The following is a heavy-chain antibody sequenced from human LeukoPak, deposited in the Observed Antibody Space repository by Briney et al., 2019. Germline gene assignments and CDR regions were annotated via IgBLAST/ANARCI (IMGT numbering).Heavy chain of an antibody. J-gene: IGHJ2*01. D-gene: IGHD1-26*01. Sequence: SETLSLTCTVSGGSISSYYWSWIRQPPGKGLEWIGYIYYSGSTNYNPSLKSRVTISVDTSKNQFSLKLSSVTAADTAVYYCARATEWELRHWYFDLWGRGTLVTVSS. CDR3: ARATEWELRHWYFDL. CDR2: IYYSGST. V-gene: IGHV4-59*01. CDR1: GGSISSYY.